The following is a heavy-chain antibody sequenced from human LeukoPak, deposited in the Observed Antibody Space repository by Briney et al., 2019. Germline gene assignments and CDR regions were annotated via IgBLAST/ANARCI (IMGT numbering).Heavy chain of an antibody. CDR3: AKDRLGSWSGYYFGLFDY. J-gene: IGHJ4*02. CDR2: ISSSGGST. V-gene: IGHV3-23*01. D-gene: IGHD3-3*01. CDR1: GFTISRYA. Sequence: GGSLRLSCAASGFTISRYAMSRVRQAPGKGLEWVSGISSSGGSTYYADPVKGRFTISRDNSKNTLSLQMNSLRAEDTAVYYCAKDRLGSWSGYYFGLFDYWGQGTLVTVSS.